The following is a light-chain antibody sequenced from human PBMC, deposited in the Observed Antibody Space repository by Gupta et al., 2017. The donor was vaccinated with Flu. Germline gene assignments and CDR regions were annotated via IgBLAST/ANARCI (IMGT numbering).Light chain of an antibody. V-gene: IGKV2-28*01. CDR2: SGS. CDR1: QSLLHSNRYNY. Sequence: ETGMIQSPLSVPVTPREPASISCRSSQSLLHSNRYNYLDWYLQKPGQSPPLLIYSGSNRASGVPARFSGSASGTDFTLKTSTVKATDIRGSYGTQCLQTSTFGQGTPVEIK. J-gene: IGKJ5*01. CDR3: TQCLQTST.